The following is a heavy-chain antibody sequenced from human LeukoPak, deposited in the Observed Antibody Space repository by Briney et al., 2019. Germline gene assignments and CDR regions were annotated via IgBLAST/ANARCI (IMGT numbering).Heavy chain of an antibody. J-gene: IGHJ3*02. D-gene: IGHD6-13*01. CDR3: ANILGASSSDAFDI. CDR1: GFIFSSYG. CDR2: IRYDGSDK. V-gene: IGHV3-30*02. Sequence: GGSLRLSCAASGFIFSSYGMHWVRQAPGKGLEWVAFIRYDGSDKYYADPVKGRFTISRDNSKNTLYLQMNSLRAEDTAVYYCANILGASSSDAFDIWGQGTMVTVSS.